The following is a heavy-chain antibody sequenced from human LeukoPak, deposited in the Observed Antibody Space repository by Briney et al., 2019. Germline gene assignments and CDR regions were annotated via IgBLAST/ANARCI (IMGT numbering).Heavy chain of an antibody. CDR1: GFTFSSYS. Sequence: GSLRLSCAASGFTFSSYSMNWVRQAPGKGLEWVSSISSSSSYIYYADSVKGRYTISRDNAKNSLYLQMNSLRAEDTAVYYCARDSYYDFWSGSGVYYYYGMDVWGQGTTVTVSS. J-gene: IGHJ6*02. CDR2: ISSSSSYI. D-gene: IGHD3-3*01. V-gene: IGHV3-21*01. CDR3: ARDSYYDFWSGSGVYYYYGMDV.